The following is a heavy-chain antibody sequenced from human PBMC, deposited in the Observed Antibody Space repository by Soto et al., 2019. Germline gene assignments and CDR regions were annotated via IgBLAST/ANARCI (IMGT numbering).Heavy chain of an antibody. Sequence: QVQLVQSGAEVKKPGASVKVSCKASGYTFTGYYMHWVRQPPGQGLEWMGWINPNSGGTNYAQKFQGRVTMTRDTSISTAYMELSRLRSDDTAVYYCARARYYGSGSLDAFDIWGQGTMVTVSS. J-gene: IGHJ3*02. D-gene: IGHD3-10*01. V-gene: IGHV1-2*02. CDR1: GYTFTGYY. CDR3: ARARYYGSGSLDAFDI. CDR2: INPNSGGT.